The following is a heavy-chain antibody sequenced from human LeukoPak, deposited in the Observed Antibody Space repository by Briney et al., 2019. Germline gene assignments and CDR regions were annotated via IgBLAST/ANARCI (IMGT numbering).Heavy chain of an antibody. V-gene: IGHV4-61*01. J-gene: IGHJ4*02. CDR3: ARGQDDRSGTFDY. CDR2: MSPSGTT. D-gene: IGHD3-22*01. CDR1: GDSVGSGNYY. Sequence: SETLSLTCTVSGDSVGSGNYYLSWIRQPPGKGLDWITYMSPSGTTKYNPSLKSRVTTSVDTSRTQFSLRLSSVTAADTAVYYCARGQDDRSGTFDYWGQGILVTVSS.